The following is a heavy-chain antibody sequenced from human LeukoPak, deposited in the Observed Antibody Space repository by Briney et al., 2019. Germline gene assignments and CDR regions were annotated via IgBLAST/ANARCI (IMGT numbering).Heavy chain of an antibody. CDR2: IYYSGST. J-gene: IGHJ4*02. Sequence: PSETLSLTCTVSGGSISSYYWSWIRQPPGKGLEWIGYIYYSGSTNYNPSPKSRVTISVDTSKNQFSLKLSSVTAADTAVYYCARHYSGEYSSSSPIFDYWGQGTLVTVSS. CDR1: GGSISSYY. V-gene: IGHV4-59*08. CDR3: ARHYSGEYSSSSPIFDY. D-gene: IGHD6-6*01.